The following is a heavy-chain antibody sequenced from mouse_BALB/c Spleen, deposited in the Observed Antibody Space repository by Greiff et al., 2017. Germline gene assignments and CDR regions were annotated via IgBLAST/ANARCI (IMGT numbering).Heavy chain of an antibody. D-gene: IGHD1-1*01. CDR1: GYSITSDYA. J-gene: IGHJ4*01. Sequence: EVQLQQSGPGLVKPSQSLSLTCTVTGYSITSDYAWNWIRQFPGNKLEWMGYISYSGSTSYNPSLKSRISITRDTSKNQFFLQLNSVTTEDTATYYCASSHLLLRLDYWGQGTSVTVSS. CDR2: ISYSGST. V-gene: IGHV3-2*02. CDR3: ASSHLLLRLDY.